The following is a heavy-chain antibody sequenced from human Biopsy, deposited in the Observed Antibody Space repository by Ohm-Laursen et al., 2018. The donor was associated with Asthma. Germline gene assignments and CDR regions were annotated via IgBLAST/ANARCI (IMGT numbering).Heavy chain of an antibody. CDR1: GYTFTSYA. V-gene: IGHV1-3*01. CDR3: ARPYYGSSGYYYENLSFDY. D-gene: IGHD3-22*01. CDR2: INAGNGNT. Sequence: ASVKVSCKASGYTFTSYAMHWVRQAPGQRLEWMGWINAGNGNTKYSQKFQGRVTITRDTSASTAYMELSSLRSEDTAVYYCARPYYGSSGYYYENLSFDYWDQGTLVTVSS. J-gene: IGHJ4*02.